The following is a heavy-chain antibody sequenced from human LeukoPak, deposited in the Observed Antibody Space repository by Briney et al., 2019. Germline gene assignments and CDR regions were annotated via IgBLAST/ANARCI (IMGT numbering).Heavy chain of an antibody. J-gene: IGHJ5*02. CDR3: ARDMVDRDMVKSLGWFDP. V-gene: IGHV4-59*01. CDR1: GGSISSYY. Sequence: LETLSLTCTVSGGSISSYYWSWIRQPPGKGLQWIGHISYGGITTYNPSLKSRVSMSVDTSKNHFSLRLSSVTAADTAVYYCARDMVDRDMVKSLGWFDPWGQGTLVTVSS. CDR2: ISYGGIT. D-gene: IGHD5-18*01.